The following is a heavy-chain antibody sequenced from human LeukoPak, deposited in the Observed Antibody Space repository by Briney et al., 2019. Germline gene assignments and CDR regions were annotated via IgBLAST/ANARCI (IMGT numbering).Heavy chain of an antibody. Sequence: PGRSLRLSCAASGFTFSSYGMHWVRQAPGKGLEWAAVIWYDGSNKYYADSVKGRFTISRDNSKNALYLQMNSLRAEDTAVYYCAKDHDYGDYEVYYFDYWGQGTLVTVS. CDR1: GFTFSSYG. D-gene: IGHD4-17*01. CDR2: IWYDGSNK. V-gene: IGHV3-33*06. CDR3: AKDHDYGDYEVYYFDY. J-gene: IGHJ4*02.